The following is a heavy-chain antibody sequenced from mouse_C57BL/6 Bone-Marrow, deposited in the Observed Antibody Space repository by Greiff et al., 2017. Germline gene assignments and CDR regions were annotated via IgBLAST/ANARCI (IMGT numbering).Heavy chain of an antibody. D-gene: IGHD2-1*01. J-gene: IGHJ1*03. CDR3: ARSNGNYGYWYFEV. CDR2: IDPSDSET. CDR1: GYTFTSYW. Sequence: VQLQQPGAELVRPGSSVKLSCKASGYTFTSYWMHWVKQRPIQGLEWIGNIDPSDSETHYNQKFKDKATLTVDKSSSTAYMQLSSLTSEDSAVYYCARSNGNYGYWYFEVWGTGTTVTVSS. V-gene: IGHV1-52*01.